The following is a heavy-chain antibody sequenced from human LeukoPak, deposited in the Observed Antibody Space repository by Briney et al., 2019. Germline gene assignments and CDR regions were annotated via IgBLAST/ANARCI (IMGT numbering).Heavy chain of an antibody. V-gene: IGHV4-34*01. J-gene: IGHJ6*04. D-gene: IGHD4-23*01. CDR3: ATKDDSDYHYGGFDI. CDR1: GGSFSAYY. Sequence: SETLSLTCAVYGGSFSAYYWSWIRQTPGKGLEWIGEINHSGSTKYNPSLNSRLTISLDTSKTQFSLKLSSVTAADTAVYYCATKDDSDYHYGGFDIWGKGTTVTISS. CDR2: INHSGST.